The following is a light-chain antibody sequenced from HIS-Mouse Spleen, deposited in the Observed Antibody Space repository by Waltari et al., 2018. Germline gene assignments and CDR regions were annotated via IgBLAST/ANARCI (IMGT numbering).Light chain of an antibody. CDR3: SSYTSSSFNVV. J-gene: IGLJ2*01. CDR2: DVS. CDR1: SSDVGGYNY. Sequence: QSALTQPASVSGSPGQSITISCTGTSSDVGGYNYVSWYQQHPGKAPKLMIYDVSNRPSGVVNRFSGSKSGNTASLTISGLQAEDEADYYCSSYTSSSFNVVFGGGTKLTVL. V-gene: IGLV2-14*03.